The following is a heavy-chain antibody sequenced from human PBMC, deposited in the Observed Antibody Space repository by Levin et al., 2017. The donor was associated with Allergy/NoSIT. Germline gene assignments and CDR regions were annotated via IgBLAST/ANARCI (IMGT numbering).Heavy chain of an antibody. CDR1: GFTFSTYG. J-gene: IGHJ4*02. V-gene: IGHV3-33*01. CDR3: AREAKGFDY. CDR2: IWYDGSNE. D-gene: IGHD1-26*01. Sequence: GGSLRLSCAASGFTFSTYGMHWVRQAPGKRLEWVAVIWYDGSNEKYADSVKGRFTISRDNSKKTVDLQMNSLRVEDTGVYYCAREAKGFDYWGQGTLVTVSS.